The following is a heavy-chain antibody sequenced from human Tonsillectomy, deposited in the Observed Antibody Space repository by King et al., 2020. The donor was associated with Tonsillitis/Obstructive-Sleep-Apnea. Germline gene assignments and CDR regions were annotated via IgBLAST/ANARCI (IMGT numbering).Heavy chain of an antibody. CDR3: ARGESNYGDYSDYYYYYMDV. Sequence: VQLQQWGAGLLKPSETLPLTCAVYGGSFSGYYWSWIRQPPGKGLEWIGEINHSGSTNYNPSLKSRVTISVDTSKNQFSLKLSSVTAAGTAVYYCARGESNYGDYSDYYYYYMDVWGKGTTVTVSS. J-gene: IGHJ6*03. V-gene: IGHV4-34*01. D-gene: IGHD4-17*01. CDR2: INHSGST. CDR1: GGSFSGYY.